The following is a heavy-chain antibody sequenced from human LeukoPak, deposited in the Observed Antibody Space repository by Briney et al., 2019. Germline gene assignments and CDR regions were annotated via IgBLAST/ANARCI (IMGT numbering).Heavy chain of an antibody. CDR3: AKDLGIVVVPAVAFDI. CDR2: ISGSGGST. Sequence: GGSLRLSCAASGFTVSSNYMSWVRQAPGKGLEWVSAISGSGGSTYYADSVRGRFTISRDDSKNTLYLQMNSLRAEDTAVYYCAKDLGIVVVPAVAFDIWGQGTMVTVSS. D-gene: IGHD2-2*01. CDR1: GFTVSSNY. V-gene: IGHV3-23*01. J-gene: IGHJ3*02.